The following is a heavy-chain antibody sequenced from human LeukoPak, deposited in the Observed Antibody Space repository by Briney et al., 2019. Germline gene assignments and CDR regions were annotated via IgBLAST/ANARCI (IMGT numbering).Heavy chain of an antibody. CDR1: GGSISSSNW. V-gene: IGHV4-4*02. Sequence: PSETLSLTCAVSGGSISSSNWWSWVRQPPGKGLEWIGEIYHSGSTNYNPSLKSRVTISVDKSKNQFSLTLTSVTAADTAVYYCAEATGEAAAARHWGPGTLVTVSP. J-gene: IGHJ1*01. CDR2: IYHSGST. CDR3: AEATGEAAAARH. D-gene: IGHD6-25*01.